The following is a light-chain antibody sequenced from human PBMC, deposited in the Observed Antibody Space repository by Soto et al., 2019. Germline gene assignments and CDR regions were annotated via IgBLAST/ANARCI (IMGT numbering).Light chain of an antibody. CDR1: SSNIGAGYD. V-gene: IGLV1-40*01. CDR2: GNS. CDR3: QSYDSSLSALV. Sequence: QSVLTQPPSVSGAPGQRVTISCIGSSSNIGAGYDVHWYQQLPGTAPKLLIYGNSNRPSGVPDRFSGSKSGTSASLAITGLQAEDEADYYCQSYDSSLSALVFGTGTKVTVL. J-gene: IGLJ1*01.